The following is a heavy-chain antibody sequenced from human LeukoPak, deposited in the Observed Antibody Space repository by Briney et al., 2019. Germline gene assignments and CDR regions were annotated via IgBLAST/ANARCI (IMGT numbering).Heavy chain of an antibody. CDR1: GGSISSSFYY. CDR2: IYHSGST. V-gene: IGHV4-39*07. J-gene: IGHJ6*02. Sequence: SETLSLTCTVSGGSISSSFYYWGWIRQPPGKGLEWIGSIYHSGSTYYNPSLKSRVTISVDTSRNQFSLKLSSVTAADTAVYYCARSAYYGMDVWGQGTTVTVSS. CDR3: ARSAYYGMDV.